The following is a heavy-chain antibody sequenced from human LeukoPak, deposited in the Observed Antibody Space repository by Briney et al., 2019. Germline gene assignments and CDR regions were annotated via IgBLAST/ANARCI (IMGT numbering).Heavy chain of an antibody. CDR3: AKQTFGGSGRPGSGYFQH. D-gene: IGHD3-10*01. CDR2: ISGSGGST. V-gene: IGHV3-23*01. CDR1: GFTFSSYS. Sequence: PGGSLRLSCAASGFTFSSYSMNWVRQAPGKGLEWVSAISGSGGSTYYADSVKGRFTISRDNSKNTLYLQMNSLRAEDTAVYYCAKQTFGGSGRPGSGYFQHWGQGTLVTVSS. J-gene: IGHJ1*01.